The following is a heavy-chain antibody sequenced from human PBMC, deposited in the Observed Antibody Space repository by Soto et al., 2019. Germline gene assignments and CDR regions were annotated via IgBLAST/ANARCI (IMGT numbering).Heavy chain of an antibody. J-gene: IGHJ4*02. CDR1: GFTFSSYG. V-gene: IGHV3-30*03. CDR3: GAGQFFSDY. Sequence: QVQLVESGGGVVQPGRSLRLSCAASGFTFSSYGMHWVRQAPGKGLEWVALISFDGSNTYYADSVKGRFTISRDNSQNTLYLQMHSLSAEDTSLYSWGAGQFFSDYWGQGTLVTVSS. D-gene: IGHD6-19*01. CDR2: ISFDGSNT.